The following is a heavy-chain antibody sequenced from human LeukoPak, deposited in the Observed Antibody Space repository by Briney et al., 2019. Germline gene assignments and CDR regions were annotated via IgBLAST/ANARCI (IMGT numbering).Heavy chain of an antibody. D-gene: IGHD6-6*01. V-gene: IGHV4-39*01. Sequence: SETLSLTCTVSGGSISSYYWSWIRQPPGKGLEWIGSIYYSGSTYYNPSLKSRVTISVDTSKNQFSLKLSSVTAADTAVYYCARPYSSSYHWYFDLWGRGTLVTVSS. CDR1: GGSISSYY. CDR3: ARPYSSSYHWYFDL. J-gene: IGHJ2*01. CDR2: IYYSGST.